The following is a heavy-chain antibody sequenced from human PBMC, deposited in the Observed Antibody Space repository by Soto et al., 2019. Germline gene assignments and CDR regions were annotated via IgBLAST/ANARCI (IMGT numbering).Heavy chain of an antibody. V-gene: IGHV1-8*01. CDR1: GYTFTSYD. CDR2: MNPDSGNT. CDR3: ARSLGGSTVTFGY. Sequence: QVQLVQSGAEVRTPGASVKVSCKASGYTFTSYDINWVRQATGQGPEWMGWMNPDSGNTGYVQKFQGRVTMTRNTALSTAYMELSGLRSEDTAVYYCARSLGGSTVTFGYWGQGTLVTVSS. D-gene: IGHD4-4*01. J-gene: IGHJ4*02.